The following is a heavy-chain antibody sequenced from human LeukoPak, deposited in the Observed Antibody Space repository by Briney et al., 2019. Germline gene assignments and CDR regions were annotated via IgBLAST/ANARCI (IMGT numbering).Heavy chain of an antibody. CDR3: ARVDTVTSGGGH. Sequence: GESLKISCKTSGYTFTIYWIGWVRAMPGKGLEGMAIIYPGDSDTRYSPSFQGQVTISADKSISTAYLQWSSLKASDTAMYFCARVDTVTSGGGHWGQGTLVTVSS. CDR1: GYTFTIYW. J-gene: IGHJ4*02. CDR2: IYPGDSDT. V-gene: IGHV5-51*01. D-gene: IGHD4-17*01.